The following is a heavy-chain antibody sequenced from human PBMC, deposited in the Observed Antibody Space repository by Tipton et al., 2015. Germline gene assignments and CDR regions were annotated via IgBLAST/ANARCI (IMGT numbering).Heavy chain of an antibody. D-gene: IGHD2-21*01. J-gene: IGHJ4*02. V-gene: IGHV1-69*01. CDR3: AGTDDLQSSLYSYLES. CDR2: IIPVWNSV. CDR1: GDIFLNYG. Sequence: QSGAEVKKPGSSVKVSCKASGDIFLNYGFAWVRLAPGRGLEWMGGIIPVWNSVTYTQSFQGRVTISAAESASTVFLELHSLTSEDSASYYCAGTDDLQSSLYSYLESWGQGTLVFVSS.